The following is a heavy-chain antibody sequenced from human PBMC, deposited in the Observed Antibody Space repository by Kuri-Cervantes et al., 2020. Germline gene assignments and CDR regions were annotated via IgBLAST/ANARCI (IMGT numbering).Heavy chain of an antibody. V-gene: IGHV4-34*01. CDR2: INHSGST. J-gene: IGHJ4*02. CDR1: GGSFSGYY. CDR3: ARRAVGVTRALRD. Sequence: SQTLSLTCAVYGGSFSGYYWSWIRQPSGKGLEWIGEINHSGSTNYNPSLKSRVTISVDTSKNQFSLKLSSVTAADTAVYYCARRAVGVTRALRDWGQGTLVTVSS. D-gene: IGHD3-10*01.